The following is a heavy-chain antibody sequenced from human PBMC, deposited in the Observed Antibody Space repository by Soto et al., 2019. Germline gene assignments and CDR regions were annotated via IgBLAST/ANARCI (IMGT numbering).Heavy chain of an antibody. D-gene: IGHD2-15*01. Sequence: QITLKESGPTLVKPTQTLTLTCTFSGFSLTASGEGVAWIRQPPGKALEWLALIFWNGDKFYSSSLRSRLTITKDTSKNQVVLTMTNMDPADAATYYCARSIIGPATPQIDYGGQGTLVTVSS. J-gene: IGHJ4*02. CDR3: ARSIIGPATPQIDY. CDR2: IFWNGDK. CDR1: GFSLTASGEG. V-gene: IGHV2-5*01.